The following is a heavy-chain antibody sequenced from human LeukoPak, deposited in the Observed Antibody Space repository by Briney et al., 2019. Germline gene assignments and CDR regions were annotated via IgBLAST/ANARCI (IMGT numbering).Heavy chain of an antibody. Sequence: GGSLRLSCAASGFTFSDYYMSWIRQAPGKGLEWVSYISSSGSTIYYADSVKGRFTISRDNAKNSLYLQMNSLRAEDTAVYYCARADNWNDDDAFDIWGQGTMVTVSS. CDR3: ARADNWNDDDAFDI. V-gene: IGHV3-11*01. CDR2: ISSSGSTI. CDR1: GFTFSDYY. D-gene: IGHD1-20*01. J-gene: IGHJ3*02.